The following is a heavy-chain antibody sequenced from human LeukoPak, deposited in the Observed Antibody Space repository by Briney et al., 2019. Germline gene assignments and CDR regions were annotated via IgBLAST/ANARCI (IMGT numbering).Heavy chain of an antibody. CDR1: GFTFSSYW. CDR2: INSDGSST. J-gene: IGHJ4*03. D-gene: IGHD3-10*01. V-gene: IGHV3-74*01. Sequence: GGSVRLSCAASGFTFSSYWMHWVRQAPGKGLVWVSRINSDGSSTSYADSVKGRFTISRDNAKNTLYLQMNSLRAEDTAVYYCARVPTWFGNGYFDYWGSETLVTVSS. CDR3: ARVPTWFGNGYFDY.